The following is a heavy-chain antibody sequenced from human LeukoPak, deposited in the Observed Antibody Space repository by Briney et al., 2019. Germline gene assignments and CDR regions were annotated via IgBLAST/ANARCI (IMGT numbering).Heavy chain of an antibody. D-gene: IGHD3-22*01. Sequence: SETLSLTCSVSGGSISSANYYWGWLRQPPGEGLEWIGSIYYSGSTYYNPSLKSRVTISVDTSKNQFSLKLSSVTAADTAVYYCARQSGYYSVDAFDIWGQGTMVTVSS. V-gene: IGHV4-39*01. CDR2: IYYSGST. J-gene: IGHJ3*02. CDR3: ARQSGYYSVDAFDI. CDR1: GGSISSANYY.